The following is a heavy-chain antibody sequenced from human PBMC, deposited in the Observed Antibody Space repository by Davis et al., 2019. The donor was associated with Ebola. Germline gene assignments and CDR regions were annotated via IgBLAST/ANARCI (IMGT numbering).Heavy chain of an antibody. V-gene: IGHV1-46*01. CDR2: INPTDGST. CDR3: ARDRFSAVAGSGRAFDI. CDR1: GFTFTDYY. J-gene: IGHJ3*02. D-gene: IGHD6-19*01. Sequence: ASVKVSCKAAGFTFTDYYMHWVRQSPGQGLEWMGVINPTDGSTFYAENFQGRVTMTTDTSTSTAYMELRSLRSDDTAVYYCARDRFSAVAGSGRAFDIWGQGTMVTVSS.